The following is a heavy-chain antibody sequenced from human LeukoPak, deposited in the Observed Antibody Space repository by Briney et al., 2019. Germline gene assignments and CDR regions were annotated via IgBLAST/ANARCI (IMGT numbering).Heavy chain of an antibody. V-gene: IGHV3-30*04. CDR3: ARGGIAVAGIDFRWFDP. Sequence: GRSLRLSCAASGFTFSNYAMYWVRQAPGKGLEWVAVISYDGSNKYYADSVKGRFTISRDNSQNTLYLQMNSLRVEDTAVYYCARGGIAVAGIDFRWFDPWGQGTLVTVSS. D-gene: IGHD6-19*01. CDR1: GFTFSNYA. CDR2: ISYDGSNK. J-gene: IGHJ5*02.